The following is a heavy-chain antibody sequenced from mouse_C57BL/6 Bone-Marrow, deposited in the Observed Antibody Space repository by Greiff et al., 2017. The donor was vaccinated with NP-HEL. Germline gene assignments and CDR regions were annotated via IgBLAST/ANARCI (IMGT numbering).Heavy chain of an antibody. D-gene: IGHD2-3*01. J-gene: IGHJ1*03. CDR3: LYDDPYWYFDV. Sequence: EVQLQQSGPELVKPGASVKISCKASGYTFTDYYMNWVKQSHGKSLEWIGDINPNNGGTSYNQKFKGKATLTVDKSSSTAYMELRSLTSEDSAVYYCLYDDPYWYFDVWGTGTTVTVSS. CDR2: INPNNGGT. CDR1: GYTFTDYY. V-gene: IGHV1-26*01.